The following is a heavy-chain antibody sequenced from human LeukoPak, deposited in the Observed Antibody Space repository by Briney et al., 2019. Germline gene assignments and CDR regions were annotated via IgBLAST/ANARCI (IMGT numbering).Heavy chain of an antibody. Sequence: GSLRLSCAASGFTFSSYAMHWVRQAPGKGLEWVAVISYDGSNKYYADSVKGRFTISRDNSKNTLYLQMNSLRAEDTAVYYCARDRQWLVRMDYWGQGTLVTVSS. J-gene: IGHJ4*02. CDR1: GFTFSSYA. CDR3: ARDRQWLVRMDY. CDR2: ISYDGSNK. D-gene: IGHD6-19*01. V-gene: IGHV3-30*04.